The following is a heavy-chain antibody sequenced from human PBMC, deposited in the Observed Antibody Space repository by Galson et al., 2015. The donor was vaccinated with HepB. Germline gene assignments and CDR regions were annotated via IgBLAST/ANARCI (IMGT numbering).Heavy chain of an antibody. CDR1: GFTFSSYS. CDR3: ARDWWELLWGTYYYYGMDV. V-gene: IGHV3-48*01. Sequence: SLRLSCAASGFTFSSYSMNWVRQAPGKGLEWVSYISSSSSAIYYADSVKGRFTISRDNAKNSLYLQMNSLRAEDTAVYYCARDWWELLWGTYYYYGMDVWGQGTTVTVSS. D-gene: IGHD1-26*01. CDR2: ISSSSSAI. J-gene: IGHJ6*02.